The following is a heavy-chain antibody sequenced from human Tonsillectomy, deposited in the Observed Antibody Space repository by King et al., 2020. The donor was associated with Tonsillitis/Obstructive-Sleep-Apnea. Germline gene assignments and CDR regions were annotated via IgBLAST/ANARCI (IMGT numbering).Heavy chain of an antibody. D-gene: IGHD6-6*01. Sequence: QLVQSGAEVKKPGESLKISCKGSGYIFTTYWIGWVRQMPGKGLEWMGIIYPGDSDTRYSPTFQGQVTISADKSISTAYLHWSSLKASDTAMYYCARHLGGLGQLADYWGQGTLVTVSS. J-gene: IGHJ4*02. V-gene: IGHV5-51*01. CDR1: GYIFTTYW. CDR2: IYPGDSDT. CDR3: ARHLGGLGQLADY.